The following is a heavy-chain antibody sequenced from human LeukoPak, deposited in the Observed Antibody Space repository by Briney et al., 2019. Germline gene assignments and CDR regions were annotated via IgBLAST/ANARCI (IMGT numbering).Heavy chain of an antibody. CDR3: ARVSRWLQFNGDY. V-gene: IGHV3-30-3*01. D-gene: IGHD5-24*01. CDR2: ISYGGSNK. J-gene: IGHJ4*02. Sequence: PGGSLRLSCAASGFTFSTYAMHWVRQAPGKGLEWVAVISYGGSNKYYADSVKGRFTISRDNSKNTLYLQMNSLRAEDTAVYYCARVSRWLQFNGDYWGQGTLVTVSS. CDR1: GFTFSTYA.